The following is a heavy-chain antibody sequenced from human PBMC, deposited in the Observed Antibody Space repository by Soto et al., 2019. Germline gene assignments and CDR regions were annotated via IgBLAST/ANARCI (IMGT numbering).Heavy chain of an antibody. D-gene: IGHD5-18*01. Sequence: QVQLVQSGAGVKKPGASVKVSCKASGYTFTSYGISWVRQDPGQGLEWMGWISAYNGNTNYAQKLQGRVTMTTDTSTSTAYMELRSLRSDDTAVYYCARDGVDTATGYYYGMDVWGQGTTVTVSS. J-gene: IGHJ6*02. CDR2: ISAYNGNT. CDR1: GYTFTSYG. V-gene: IGHV1-18*01. CDR3: ARDGVDTATGYYYGMDV.